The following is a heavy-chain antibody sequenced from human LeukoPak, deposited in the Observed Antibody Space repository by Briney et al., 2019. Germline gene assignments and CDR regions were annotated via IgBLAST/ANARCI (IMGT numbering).Heavy chain of an antibody. D-gene: IGHD3-10*01. V-gene: IGHV4-30-4*07. CDR3: ARLITYYYGSGSWYYYYYMDV. Sequence: SETLSLTCAASGGSISSGGYSWSWLRQPPGKGLEWIGYIYHNGSTYYNPSLKSRVTISEDTSKNQFSLKLSSVTAADTAVYYCARLITYYYGSGSWYYYYYMDVWGKGTTVTVSS. CDR2: IYHNGST. J-gene: IGHJ6*03. CDR1: GGSISSGGYS.